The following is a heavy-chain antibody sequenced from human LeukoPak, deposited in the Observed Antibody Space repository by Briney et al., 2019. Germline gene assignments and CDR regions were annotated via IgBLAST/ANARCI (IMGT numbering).Heavy chain of an antibody. D-gene: IGHD6-6*01. Sequence: ASVKVSCKASGGTFSSYAINWVRQATGQGLEWVGWMNPNSGNTGYAQKFQGRVTMTRNTSISTAYMELSSLRSEDTAVYYCARGSRIWQAARRPRSYYYYMDVWGKGTTVTVSS. CDR3: ARGSRIWQAARRPRSYYYYMDV. J-gene: IGHJ6*03. CDR1: GGTFSSYA. CDR2: MNPNSGNT. V-gene: IGHV1-8*02.